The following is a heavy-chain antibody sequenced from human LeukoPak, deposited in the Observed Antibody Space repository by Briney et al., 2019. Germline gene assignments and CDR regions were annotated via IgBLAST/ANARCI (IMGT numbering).Heavy chain of an antibody. CDR1: GGSIGSYY. Sequence: GSLSLTCTVSGGSIGSYYWNWIRQAPGKGLEWIGYIHYSGSTNHNSSLKSRVTISVDTSKNQYSLKLSSVTAADTAVYYCARDGVAGGFDYWGQGTLVTVSS. V-gene: IGHV4-59*01. J-gene: IGHJ4*02. D-gene: IGHD6-19*01. CDR3: ARDGVAGGFDY. CDR2: IHYSGST.